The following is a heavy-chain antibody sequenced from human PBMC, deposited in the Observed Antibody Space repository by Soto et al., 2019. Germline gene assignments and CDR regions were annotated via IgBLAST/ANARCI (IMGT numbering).Heavy chain of an antibody. CDR3: ARDPGGSGSYYIGRGWFDP. CDR1: GYTFTSYG. J-gene: IGHJ5*02. D-gene: IGHD3-10*01. CDR2: ISAYNGNT. Sequence: ASVKVSCKASGYTFTSYGISWVRQAPGQGLEWMGWISAYNGNTNYAQKLQGRVTMTTDTSTSTAYMELRSLRSDDTAVYYCARDPGGSGSYYIGRGWFDPWGQGTLVTVSS. V-gene: IGHV1-18*01.